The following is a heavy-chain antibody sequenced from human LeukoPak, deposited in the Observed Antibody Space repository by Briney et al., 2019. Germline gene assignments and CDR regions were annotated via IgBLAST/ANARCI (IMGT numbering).Heavy chain of an antibody. CDR3: ARDRAGPLQSYSFDI. V-gene: IGHV4-61*01. J-gene: IGHJ3*02. Sequence: PSETLSLTCTVSGGSVRSTTYFWSWIRQPPGKGLEWIGYIYYSGSANYNPSLKSRVTISLDTSKNQFSLKLNSVTAADTAVYYCARDRAGPLQSYSFDIWGQGTMVTVSS. CDR1: GGSVRSTTYF. D-gene: IGHD4-11*01. CDR2: IYYSGSA.